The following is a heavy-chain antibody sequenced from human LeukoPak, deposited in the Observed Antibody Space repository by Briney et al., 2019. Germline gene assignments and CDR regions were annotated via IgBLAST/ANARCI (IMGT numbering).Heavy chain of an antibody. Sequence: GGSLRLSCAASGFTFNSYGMTWVRQAPGKGLECVSGISGSGDRTYYADSVKGRFTISRDNPKNTLYLQMNSLRAEDTAIYYCAKGGPIEQWLVKGTFDYWGQGTLVTVSS. CDR2: ISGSGDRT. CDR3: AKGGPIEQWLVKGTFDY. V-gene: IGHV3-23*01. D-gene: IGHD6-19*01. J-gene: IGHJ4*02. CDR1: GFTFNSYG.